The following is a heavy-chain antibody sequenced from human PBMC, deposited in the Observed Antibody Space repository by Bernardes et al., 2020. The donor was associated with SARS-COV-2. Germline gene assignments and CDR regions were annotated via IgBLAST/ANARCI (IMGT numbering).Heavy chain of an antibody. CDR3: AKGLTSTTTTPFDY. V-gene: IGHV3-9*01. CDR1: GFTFDDYA. D-gene: IGHD4-17*01. Sequence: SLRLSCAASGFTFDDYAMHWVRQAPGKGLEWVSGISWNSGSIGYADSVKGRFTISRDNAKNSLYLQMNSLRAEDTALYYCAKGLTSTTTTPFDYWGQGTLVTVSS. CDR2: ISWNSGSI. J-gene: IGHJ4*02.